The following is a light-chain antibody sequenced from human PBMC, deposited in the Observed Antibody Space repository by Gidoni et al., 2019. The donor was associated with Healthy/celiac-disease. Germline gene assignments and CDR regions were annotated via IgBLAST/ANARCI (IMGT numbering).Light chain of an antibody. CDR2: DAS. V-gene: IGKV3-11*01. Sequence: EIVFTQSPATLSLSPGERATLSCRASQSVSSYLAWYQQKPGQDPRLLIYDASNRATGIPARFSGSGSGTDFTLTISSLEPEDFAVYYCQQRSNWPPTFGQGTKLEIK. CDR3: QQRSNWPPT. CDR1: QSVSSY. J-gene: IGKJ2*01.